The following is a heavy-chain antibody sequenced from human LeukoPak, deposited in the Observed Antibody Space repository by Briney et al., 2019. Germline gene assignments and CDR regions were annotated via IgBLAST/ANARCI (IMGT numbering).Heavy chain of an antibody. CDR2: ISYDGSNK. Sequence: PGGSLRLSCAASGFTFSSYAMSWVRQAPGKGLEWVAVISYDGSNKYYADSVKGRFTISRDNSKNTLYLQMNSLRAEDTAVYYCARLYGMDVWGQGTTVTVSS. CDR3: ARLYGMDV. CDR1: GFTFSSYA. V-gene: IGHV3-30*04. J-gene: IGHJ6*02.